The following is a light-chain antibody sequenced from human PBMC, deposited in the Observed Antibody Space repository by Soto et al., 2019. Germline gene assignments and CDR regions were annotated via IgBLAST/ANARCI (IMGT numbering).Light chain of an antibody. Sequence: DIQMTQSPSYVSASLGDRVTITCRASQVVRNHLAWYQQKPGKAPVLLIFDASTWQTGVPSRFSGGGSGTDFTLTISGLQPEDFVTYYCQQGNTFPITFGQGTRLDI. V-gene: IGKV1-12*01. CDR1: QVVRNH. CDR3: QQGNTFPIT. CDR2: DAS. J-gene: IGKJ5*01.